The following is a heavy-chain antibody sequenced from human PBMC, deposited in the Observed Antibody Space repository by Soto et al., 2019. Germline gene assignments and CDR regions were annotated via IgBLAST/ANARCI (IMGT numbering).Heavy chain of an antibody. CDR1: GYTFTSYG. CDR3: AREQYSGYDLYYYYGMDV. Sequence: ASVKVSCKASGYTFTSYGISWVRQAPGQGLEWMGWISAYNGNTNYAQKPQGRVTMTTDTSTSTAYMELRSLRSDDTAVYYCAREQYSGYDLYYYYGMDVWGQGTTVTVSS. J-gene: IGHJ6*02. D-gene: IGHD5-12*01. V-gene: IGHV1-18*04. CDR2: ISAYNGNT.